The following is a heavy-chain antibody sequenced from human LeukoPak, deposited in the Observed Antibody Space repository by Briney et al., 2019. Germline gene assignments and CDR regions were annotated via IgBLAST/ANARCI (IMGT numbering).Heavy chain of an antibody. CDR3: ARGRYYYDSSGHWNWFDP. V-gene: IGHV1-8*01. CDR1: GYTFTSYD. D-gene: IGHD3-22*01. CDR2: MNPNSGNT. Sequence: GASVKVSCKASGYTFTSYDINWVRQATGQGLEWMGWMNPNSGNTGYAQKFQGRVTMTRNTSISTAYMELSSLRSEDTAVYYCARGRYYYDSSGHWNWFDPWGQGTLVTVSS. J-gene: IGHJ5*02.